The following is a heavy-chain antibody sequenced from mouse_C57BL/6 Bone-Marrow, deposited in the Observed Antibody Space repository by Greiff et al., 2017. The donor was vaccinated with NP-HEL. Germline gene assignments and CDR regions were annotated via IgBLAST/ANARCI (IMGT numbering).Heavy chain of an antibody. CDR3: ARETYDGFFAWFAY. CDR2: ISYDGSN. Sequence: EVKLVESGPGLVKPSQSLSLTCSVTGYSITSGYYWNWIRQFPGNKLEWMGYISYDGSNNYNPSLKNRISITRDTSKNQFFLKLNSVTTEDTATYYCARETYDGFFAWFAYWGQGTLVTVSA. CDR1: GYSITSGYY. D-gene: IGHD2-3*01. V-gene: IGHV3-6*01. J-gene: IGHJ3*01.